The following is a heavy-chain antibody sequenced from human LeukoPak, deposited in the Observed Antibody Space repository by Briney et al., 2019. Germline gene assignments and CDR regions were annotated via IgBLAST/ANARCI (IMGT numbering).Heavy chain of an antibody. Sequence: GGSLRLSCAASGFTFDDYATHWVRQVTGKGLEWVSLISGNGGNTYYADSVKGRFTISRDNSKNSLYLQMNSLRTEDTALYYCAKDISNWNSRHFDYWGQGTLVTVSS. CDR2: ISGNGGNT. V-gene: IGHV3-43*02. CDR3: AKDISNWNSRHFDY. D-gene: IGHD1-7*01. J-gene: IGHJ4*02. CDR1: GFTFDDYA.